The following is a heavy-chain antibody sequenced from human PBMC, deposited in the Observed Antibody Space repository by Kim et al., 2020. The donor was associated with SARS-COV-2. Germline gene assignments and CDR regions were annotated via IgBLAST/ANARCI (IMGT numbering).Heavy chain of an antibody. CDR2: INTNTGNP. D-gene: IGHD6-13*01. CDR3: ARDYRIAAAGTGIRFGY. CDR1: GYTFTSYA. J-gene: IGHJ4*02. Sequence: ASVKVSCKASGYTFTSYAMNWVRQAPGQGLEWMGWINTNTGNPTYAQCFTGRFVFSLDTSVSTTYLQISSLKAEDTAVYYCARDYRIAAAGTGIRFGYWGQGTLVTVSS. V-gene: IGHV7-4-1*02.